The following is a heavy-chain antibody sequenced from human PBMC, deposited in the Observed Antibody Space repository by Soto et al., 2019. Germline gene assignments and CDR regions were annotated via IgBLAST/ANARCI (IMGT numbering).Heavy chain of an antibody. V-gene: IGHV3-30*18. Sequence: LRLSCAASGFTFSSYGMHWVRQAPGKGLEWVAVISYDGSNKYYADSVKGRFTISRDNSKNTLYLQMNSLRAEDTAVYYCAKNLQAYCGGDCYYDAFDIWGQGTMVTVSS. J-gene: IGHJ3*02. CDR3: AKNLQAYCGGDCYYDAFDI. CDR1: GFTFSSYG. CDR2: ISYDGSNK. D-gene: IGHD2-21*02.